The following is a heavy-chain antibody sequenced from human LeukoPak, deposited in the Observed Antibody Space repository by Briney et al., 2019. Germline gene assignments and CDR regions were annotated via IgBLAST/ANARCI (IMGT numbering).Heavy chain of an antibody. CDR2: ISGSGGST. D-gene: IGHD3-22*01. CDR3: AKVFPYYDSSGRYFDY. V-gene: IGHV3-23*01. J-gene: IGHJ4*02. Sequence: GGSLRLSCAASGFTFSSFAMSWVRQAPGTGLELVSTISGSGGSTYYADSVKGRFTISRDNSKNTLYLQMNSLRAEDTAVYYCAKVFPYYDSSGRYFDYWGQGTLVTVSS. CDR1: GFTFSSFA.